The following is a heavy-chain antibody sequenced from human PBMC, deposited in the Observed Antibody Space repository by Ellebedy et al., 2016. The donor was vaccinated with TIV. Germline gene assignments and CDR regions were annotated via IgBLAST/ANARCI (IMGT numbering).Heavy chain of an antibody. Sequence: ASVTVSCKASGYTFTAYYMHWVRQAPGQGLEWMGWINPDSGVTKFAQKFQGRVTMTRDTSVNTAYMELSRLESDDTAVYYCARVIRGSSGMDVWGQGTTVTVS. CDR2: INPDSGVT. CDR1: GYTFTAYY. J-gene: IGHJ6*02. V-gene: IGHV1-2*02. D-gene: IGHD6-13*01. CDR3: ARVIRGSSGMDV.